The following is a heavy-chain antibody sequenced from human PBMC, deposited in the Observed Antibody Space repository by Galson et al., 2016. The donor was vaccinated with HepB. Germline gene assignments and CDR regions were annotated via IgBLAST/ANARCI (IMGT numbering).Heavy chain of an antibody. D-gene: IGHD1/OR15-1a*01. CDR3: AKSMNWNNHLLLF. CDR2: ISGGGGST. Sequence: SLRLSCAASGFTFSEHYMEWVRQAPGKGLEWVSAISGGGGSTYYADSVKGRFTISSGNSKNTVYLQMNSLRAEDTALYYCAKSMNWNNHLLLFWGQGTLVTVSS. J-gene: IGHJ4*02. CDR1: GFTFSEHY. V-gene: IGHV3-23*01.